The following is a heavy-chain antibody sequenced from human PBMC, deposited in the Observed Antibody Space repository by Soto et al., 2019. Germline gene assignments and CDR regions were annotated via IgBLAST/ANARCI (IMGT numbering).Heavy chain of an antibody. CDR2: ISGSGGST. J-gene: IGHJ3*02. Sequence: GGALRLSFYAPWFTLWSYAMSWGRPAPGKGLEWVSAISGSGGSTYYADSVKGRFTISRDNSKNTLYLQMNSLRAEDTAVYYCAKGTIFGVVNAFDIWGQGTMVTVSS. V-gene: IGHV3-23*01. CDR1: WFTLWSYA. CDR3: AKGTIFGVVNAFDI. D-gene: IGHD3-3*01.